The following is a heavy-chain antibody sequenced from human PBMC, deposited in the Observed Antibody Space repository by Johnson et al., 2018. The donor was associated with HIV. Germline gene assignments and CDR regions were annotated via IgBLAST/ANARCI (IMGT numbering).Heavy chain of an antibody. Sequence: VQLVESGGGVVQPGRSLRLSCAASGLTFSNYAMSWVRQGPGKGLVWVSRINGDGSRTSYADSVKGRFTIARDNAKNTLFLEMKSLRAEDTAVYYCVRTSCTGARCLGYDPFDVWGQGTMVTVSS. CDR2: INGDGSRT. J-gene: IGHJ3*01. CDR1: GLTFSNYA. D-gene: IGHD3-16*01. V-gene: IGHV3-74*02. CDR3: VRTSCTGARCLGYDPFDV.